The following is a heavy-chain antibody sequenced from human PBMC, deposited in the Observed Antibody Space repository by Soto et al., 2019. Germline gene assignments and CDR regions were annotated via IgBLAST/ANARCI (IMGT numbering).Heavy chain of an antibody. J-gene: IGHJ5*02. V-gene: IGHV3-21*06. CDR1: GFTFSAYN. CDR3: SSHYGDTGWFDP. D-gene: IGHD4-17*01. Sequence: GGSLRLSCAASGFTFSAYNMNWVRQPPGKGLEWVSSITSSSSSIYYADSLKGRSTISRDNAKNSLYLQMNSLRAEDTAVYYFSSHYGDTGWFDPWGQGTLVTVS. CDR2: ITSSSSSI.